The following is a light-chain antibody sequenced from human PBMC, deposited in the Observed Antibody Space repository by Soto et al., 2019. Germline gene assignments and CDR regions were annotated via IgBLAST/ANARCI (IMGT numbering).Light chain of an antibody. Sequence: QSALTQPASVSGSPGQSSTISCTGTSNDVGGNNHVSWYQQHPGKVPKLMIYDVNNRPSGVSNRFSGSKSGNTASLTISGLQAEDEADYYCSAYTSTSTVLFGGGTKLTVL. J-gene: IGLJ2*01. CDR1: SNDVGGNNH. CDR2: DVN. V-gene: IGLV2-14*01. CDR3: SAYTSTSTVL.